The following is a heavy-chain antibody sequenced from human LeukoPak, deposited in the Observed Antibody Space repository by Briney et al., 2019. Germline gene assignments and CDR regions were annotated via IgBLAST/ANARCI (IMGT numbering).Heavy chain of an antibody. CDR2: IIPILGIA. Sequence: SVTVSCKASGGTFSSYAISWVRQAPGQGLEWMGRIIPILGIANYAQKFQGRVTITADKSTSTAYMELSSLRSEDTAVYYCARGSKTPSAPLFDPWGQGTPVTVSS. V-gene: IGHV1-69*10. J-gene: IGHJ5*02. CDR1: GGTFSSYA. CDR3: ARGSKTPSAPLFDP.